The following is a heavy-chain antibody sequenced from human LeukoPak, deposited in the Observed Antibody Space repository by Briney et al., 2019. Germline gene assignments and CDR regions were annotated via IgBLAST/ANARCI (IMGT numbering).Heavy chain of an antibody. CDR1: GGSISSSSYY. Sequence: ETLSLTCTVSGGSISSSSYYWGWIRQPPGKGLEWVSAISGSGGSTYYADSVKGRFTISRDNSKNTLYLQMNSLRAEDTAVYYCAKEGKGYFDYWGQGTLVTVSS. CDR2: ISGSGGST. V-gene: IGHV3-23*01. J-gene: IGHJ4*02. D-gene: IGHD4-23*01. CDR3: AKEGKGYFDY.